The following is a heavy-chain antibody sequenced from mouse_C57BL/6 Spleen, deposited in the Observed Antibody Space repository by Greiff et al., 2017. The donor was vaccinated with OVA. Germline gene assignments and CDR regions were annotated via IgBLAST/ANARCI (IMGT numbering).Heavy chain of an antibody. CDR3: ARGDYYGSSYYFDV. Sequence: EVQLQQSGPELVKPGASVKISCKASGYTFTDYYMNWVKQSHGKSLEWIGDINPNNGGTSYNQKFKGKATLTVDKSSSTAYMELRSLTSEDSAVYYCARGDYYGSSYYFDVWGTGTTVTVSS. CDR1: GYTFTDYY. V-gene: IGHV1-26*01. CDR2: INPNNGGT. J-gene: IGHJ1*03. D-gene: IGHD1-1*01.